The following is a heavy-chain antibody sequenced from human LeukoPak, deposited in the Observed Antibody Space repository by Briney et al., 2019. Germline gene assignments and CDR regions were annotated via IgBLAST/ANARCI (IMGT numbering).Heavy chain of an antibody. Sequence: SETLSLTCTVSGGSISSYYWSWIRQPPGKGLEWIGSLYSKGGTYYNSSLESRVTISVDTSKNQFSLKLSSVTAGDTAIYYCGAGGGIAVSHIWGQGTLVTVSS. CDR1: GGSISSYY. V-gene: IGHV4-59*05. CDR2: LYSKGGT. CDR3: GAGGGIAVSHI. D-gene: IGHD6-19*01. J-gene: IGHJ4*02.